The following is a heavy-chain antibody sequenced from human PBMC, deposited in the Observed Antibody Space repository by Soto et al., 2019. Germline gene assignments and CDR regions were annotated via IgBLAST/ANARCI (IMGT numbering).Heavy chain of an antibody. CDR3: ASAHVASWYYFAY. CDR1: GFTFITYA. Sequence: GGSLRLSCAASGFTFITYAMHWVRQAPGKGLEWVAVISYDGNKKYYADSVKGRFTLSRDNSKNTLYLQMNSLRVEDTAVYYCASAHVASWYYFAYWGQGTLVTVSS. CDR2: ISYDGNKK. D-gene: IGHD6-13*01. V-gene: IGHV3-30-3*01. J-gene: IGHJ4*02.